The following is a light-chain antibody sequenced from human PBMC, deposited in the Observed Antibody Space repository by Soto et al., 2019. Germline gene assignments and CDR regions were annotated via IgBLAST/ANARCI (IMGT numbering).Light chain of an antibody. CDR1: KNDIGVYDF. J-gene: IGLJ1*01. CDR3: KSYAGSNTYV. CDR2: EVV. V-gene: IGLV2-8*01. Sequence: QSVLTQPPSASGSPGHSVTIPCTGTKNDIGVYDFVSWYQHHPGKAPRLIIYEVVQRPSGVPDRFSGSKSGNTASLTVSGLQAADEGDYFCKSYAGSNTYVFGSGTKVTVL.